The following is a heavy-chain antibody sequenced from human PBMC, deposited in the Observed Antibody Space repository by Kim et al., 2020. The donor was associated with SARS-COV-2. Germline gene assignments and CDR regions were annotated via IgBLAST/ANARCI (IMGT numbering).Heavy chain of an antibody. D-gene: IGHD4-17*01. CDR3: ATDDYGDYNFDY. V-gene: IGHV3-21*01. Sequence: GGSLRLSCAASGFTFSSYSMNWVRQAPGKGLVWVSLISSSSSYIYYADSVKDRFTIPRDNAKNTLYLQLNSLRAEDTAVYFCATDDYGDYNFDYWGQGT. CDR2: ISSSSSYI. CDR1: GFTFSSYS. J-gene: IGHJ4*02.